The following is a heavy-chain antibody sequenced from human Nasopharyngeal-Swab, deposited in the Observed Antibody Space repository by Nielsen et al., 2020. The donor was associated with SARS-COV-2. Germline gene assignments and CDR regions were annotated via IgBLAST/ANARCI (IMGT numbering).Heavy chain of an antibody. J-gene: IGHJ4*02. CDR1: GYSFRTYG. V-gene: IGHV3-23*01. CDR2: ISGSGDISGSGGST. CDR3: AKDLRGPYFF. D-gene: IGHD2/OR15-2a*01. Sequence: GGSLRLSCVASGYSFRTYGMSWVRQAPGKGLEWVAAISGSGDISGSGGSTYYADSVKGRFTISRDNSKNMLSLQMNSLRADDTAVYYCAKDLRGPYFFWGQGTLVTVSS.